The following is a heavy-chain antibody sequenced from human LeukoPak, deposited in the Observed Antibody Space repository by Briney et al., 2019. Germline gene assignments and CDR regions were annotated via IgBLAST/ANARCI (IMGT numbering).Heavy chain of an antibody. CDR1: GFTFSAYA. CDR3: AKHLSYGFEYFDY. V-gene: IGHV3-23*01. J-gene: IGHJ4*02. CDR2: FNGISGSGDTT. D-gene: IGHD5-18*01. Sequence: GGSLRLSCAASGFTFSAYAMSWVRQAPGKGLQWVSGFNGISGSGDTTQYADSVKGRFTISRDHSKNTLYLEMNSLRAEDTAVYYCAKHLSYGFEYFDYWGQGTLVTVSS.